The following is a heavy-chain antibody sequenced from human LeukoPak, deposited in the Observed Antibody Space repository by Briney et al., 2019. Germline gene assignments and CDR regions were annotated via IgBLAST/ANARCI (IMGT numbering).Heavy chain of an antibody. Sequence: PSETLSLTCAVSGGSISSGGYSWSWIRQPPGKGLEWIGYIYHSGSTYYNPSLKSRVTISVDRSKNQFSLKLSSVTAADTAVYYCARGVLLWFGEPDAFDIWGQGTMVTVSS. D-gene: IGHD3-10*01. CDR3: ARGVLLWFGEPDAFDI. J-gene: IGHJ3*02. V-gene: IGHV4-30-2*01. CDR1: GGSISSGGYS. CDR2: IYHSGST.